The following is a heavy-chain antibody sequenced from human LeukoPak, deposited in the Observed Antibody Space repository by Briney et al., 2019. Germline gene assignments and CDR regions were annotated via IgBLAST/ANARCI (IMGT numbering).Heavy chain of an antibody. J-gene: IGHJ4*02. V-gene: IGHV3-11*01. CDR3: AAGRDIAVAGPGGYFDY. CDR1: GFTFSDYH. Sequence: GGSLRLSCAASGFTFSDYHMSWIRQAPGKGLEWVADISPRGGSMYFADSVKGRFTIPRDNAENSLFLQMNSLTADDTAVYYCAAGRDIAVAGPGGYFDYWGQGTLVTVSS. CDR2: ISPRGGSM. D-gene: IGHD6-19*01.